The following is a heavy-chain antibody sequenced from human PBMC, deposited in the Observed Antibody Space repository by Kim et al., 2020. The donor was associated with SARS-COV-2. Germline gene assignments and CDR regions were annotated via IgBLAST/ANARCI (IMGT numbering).Heavy chain of an antibody. Sequence: ASVKVSCKASGYTFTGYYMHWVRQAPGQGLEWMGRINPNSGGTNYAQKFQGRVSMTRDTSISTAYMELSRLRSDDTAVYYCARIVLPGVDIVVPRWSTVDDYRGQGTLVTVSS. J-gene: IGHJ4*02. CDR2: INPNSGGT. V-gene: IGHV1-2*06. CDR1: GYTFTGYY. CDR3: ARIVLPGVDIVVPRWSTVDDY. D-gene: IGHD5-12*01.